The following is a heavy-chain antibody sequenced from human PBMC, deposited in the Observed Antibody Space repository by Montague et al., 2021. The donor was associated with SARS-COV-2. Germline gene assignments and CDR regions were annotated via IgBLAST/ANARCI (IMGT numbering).Heavy chain of an antibody. Sequence: SETLSLTCTVSGGSIISTTSNWGWIRQPPGKGLEWIGSIYYTANTYYTPSLKTRVTISVDTSKNQFSLELRSVTAADTAVYYCARLGFVELWLNLGWFDPWGQGTLVTVSS. CDR2: IYYTANT. CDR3: ARLGFVELWLNLGWFDP. D-gene: IGHD3-16*02. CDR1: GGSIISTTSN. V-gene: IGHV4-39*01. J-gene: IGHJ5*02.